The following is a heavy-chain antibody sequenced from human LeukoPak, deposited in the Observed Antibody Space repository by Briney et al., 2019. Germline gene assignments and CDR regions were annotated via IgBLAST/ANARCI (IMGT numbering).Heavy chain of an antibody. CDR1: GGSISNFY. D-gene: IGHD6-13*01. V-gene: IGHV4-59*08. CDR2: IYHSGST. J-gene: IGHJ4*02. Sequence: SETLSLTCTVSGGSISNFYWSWIRQPPGKGLEWLGCIYHSGSTNYNPSLKSRVTISVDTSKNQVSLQLYSVTAADTAVYYCARHKDSSSWSHLDSWGQGALVTVSS. CDR3: ARHKDSSSWSHLDS.